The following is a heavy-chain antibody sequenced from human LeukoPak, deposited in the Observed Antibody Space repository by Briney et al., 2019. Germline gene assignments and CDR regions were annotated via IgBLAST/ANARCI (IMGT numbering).Heavy chain of an antibody. CDR3: ARGEHSVDS. V-gene: IGHV4-4*07. Sequence: SETLSLTCTVSGGGIRSHNWNWIRQPAGKGLEWIGRIYSSGYTNDNPFLKSRITMSVDMSKNQFSLRLNSVTAADTAVYYCARGEHSVDSWGQGMLVTVSS. CDR2: IYSSGYT. J-gene: IGHJ4*02. D-gene: IGHD1/OR15-1a*01. CDR1: GGGIRSHN.